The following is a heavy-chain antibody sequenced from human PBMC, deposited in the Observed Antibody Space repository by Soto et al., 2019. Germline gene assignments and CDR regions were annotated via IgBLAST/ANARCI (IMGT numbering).Heavy chain of an antibody. V-gene: IGHV1-69*08. D-gene: IGHD1-26*01. CDR1: GGTFSSYS. CDR3: ARDTPVGPWEEPPV. J-gene: IGHJ4*02. Sequence: QVQLVQSGAEVKKPGSSVKVSCKASGGTFSSYSISWVRQAPGQGLEWMGRIIPIIDIANYAQKFQGRVTITADKSTSTAYMELTGLRSEDTAVYDCARDTPVGPWEEPPVWGQGTLVTVSS. CDR2: IIPIIDIA.